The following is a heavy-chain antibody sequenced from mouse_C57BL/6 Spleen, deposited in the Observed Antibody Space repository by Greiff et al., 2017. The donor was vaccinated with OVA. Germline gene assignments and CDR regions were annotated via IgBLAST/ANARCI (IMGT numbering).Heavy chain of an antibody. Sequence: VQLQQSGPELVKPGASVKISCKASGYAFSSSWMNWVKQRPGKGLEWIGRIYPGDGDPNYNGKFKGKATLTADKSSSTAYMQLSSLTSEDSAVYFCARRNYSNYFFDYWGQGTTLTVSS. J-gene: IGHJ2*01. CDR1: GYAFSSSW. CDR3: ARRNYSNYFFDY. CDR2: IYPGDGDP. V-gene: IGHV1-82*01. D-gene: IGHD2-5*01.